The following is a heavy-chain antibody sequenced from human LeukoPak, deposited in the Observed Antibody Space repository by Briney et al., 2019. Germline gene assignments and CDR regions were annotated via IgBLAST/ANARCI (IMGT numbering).Heavy chain of an antibody. CDR3: ASVVEWSLHFDY. Sequence: GWISAYNGNTNYAQKLQGRVTITTDTSKRTAYMELRSLRSDDTAVYYCASVVEWSLHFDYWGQGTLVTVSS. V-gene: IGHV1-18*01. D-gene: IGHD3-3*01. J-gene: IGHJ4*02. CDR2: ISAYNGNT.